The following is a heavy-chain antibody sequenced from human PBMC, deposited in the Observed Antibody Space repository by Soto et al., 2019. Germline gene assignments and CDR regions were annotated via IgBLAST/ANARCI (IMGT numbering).Heavy chain of an antibody. V-gene: IGHV3-33*01. CDR1: GFTFSSYG. Sequence: GGSLRLSCAASGFTFSSYGIHWVRQAPGKGLEWVAVIWYDGSNKYYADSVKGRFTISRDNSKNTLYLQMNSLRAEDTAVYYCARGSGTTADAFDIWGQGTMVTVSS. CDR3: ARGSGTTADAFDI. CDR2: IWYDGSNK. J-gene: IGHJ3*02. D-gene: IGHD1-1*01.